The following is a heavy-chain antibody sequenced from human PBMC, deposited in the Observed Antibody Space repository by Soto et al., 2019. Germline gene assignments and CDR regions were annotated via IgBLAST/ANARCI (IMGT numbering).Heavy chain of an antibody. CDR2: IHFGGNT. V-gene: IGHV3-53*01. J-gene: IGHJ4*02. CDR1: GFTVSGDY. Sequence: GSRRLSCGASGFTVSGDYVSWVRQAPGKGLECVSVIHFGGNTYYADSVKGRFTVSRDNSKNTLYLQMNSLRVEDTAIYFCTKVSPQWLVHDYWGQGRLVTVSS. D-gene: IGHD6-19*01. CDR3: TKVSPQWLVHDY.